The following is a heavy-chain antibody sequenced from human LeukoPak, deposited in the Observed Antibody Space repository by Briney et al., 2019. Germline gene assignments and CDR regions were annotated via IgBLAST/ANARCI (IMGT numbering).Heavy chain of an antibody. CDR2: IYHSGST. CDR1: GYSISSGYY. Sequence: PSETLSLTCAVSGYSISSGYYWGWIRQPPGKGLEWIGSIYHSGSTYYNPSLKSRVTISVDTSKNQSSLKLSSVTAADTAVYYCARLAYFWSGYSYYFDYWGQGTLVTVSS. D-gene: IGHD3-3*01. J-gene: IGHJ4*02. V-gene: IGHV4-38-2*01. CDR3: ARLAYFWSGYSYYFDY.